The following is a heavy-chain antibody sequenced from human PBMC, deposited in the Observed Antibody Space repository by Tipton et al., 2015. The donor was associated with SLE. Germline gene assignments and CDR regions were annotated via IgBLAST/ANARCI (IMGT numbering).Heavy chain of an antibody. CDR2: IYSSGSA. CDR3: ARVVVECISHSCYNFDS. J-gene: IGHJ4*02. Sequence: TLSLTCTVSGDSFNRGIYYWSWIRQPAGKGLEWIGRIYSSGSANYNPSLRSRASISVDTSKNRFSLTLSSVTAADTAVYYCARVVVECISHSCYNFDSWGQGTLVTVSS. V-gene: IGHV4-61*02. CDR1: GDSFNRGIYY. D-gene: IGHD5-12*01.